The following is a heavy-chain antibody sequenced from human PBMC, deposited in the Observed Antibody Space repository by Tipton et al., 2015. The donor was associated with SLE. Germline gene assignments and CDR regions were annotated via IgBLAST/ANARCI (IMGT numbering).Heavy chain of an antibody. D-gene: IGHD4-11*01. CDR3: ARQFIQYLADPFDN. Sequence: TLSLTCTVSGGSISSTYYWAWIRQPPGKGLEWIGSGSNFYNPSLKSRITISIDTSKNQFSLKLSSVTAADTAVYYCARQFIQYLADPFDNWGQRTLVTVSS. CDR2: GSN. J-gene: IGHJ4*02. CDR1: GGSISSTYY. V-gene: IGHV4-39*01.